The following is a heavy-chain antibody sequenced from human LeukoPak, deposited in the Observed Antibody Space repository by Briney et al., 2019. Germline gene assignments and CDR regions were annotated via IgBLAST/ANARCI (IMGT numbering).Heavy chain of an antibody. CDR2: ISSSSSYI. J-gene: IGHJ4*02. D-gene: IGHD2-2*02. V-gene: IGHV3-21*01. Sequence: PGGSLRLSCAASGFTFSSYSMNWVRQAPGKGLEWVSSISSSSSYIYYADSVKGRFTISRDNAKNSLYLQMNSLRAEDTAVYYCASGFGHGYQLRYDTLIFDYWGQGTLVTVSS. CDR3: ASGFGHGYQLRYDTLIFDY. CDR1: GFTFSSYS.